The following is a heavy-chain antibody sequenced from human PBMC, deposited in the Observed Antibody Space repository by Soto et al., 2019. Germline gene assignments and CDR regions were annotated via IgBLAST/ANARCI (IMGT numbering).Heavy chain of an antibody. CDR2: MNPNSGNT. Sequence: QVQLVQSGAEVKKPGASVKVSCKASGYTFTSYDINWVRQATGQGLEWMGWMNPNSGNTGYAQKFQGRVTMTRNTSNSTXXMXLXXMRSEDTAVYYCARAKGERYGSGGSCYPKGDAFAIWGQGTMVAVSS. CDR3: ARAKGERYGSGGSCYPKGDAFAI. D-gene: IGHD2-15*01. V-gene: IGHV1-8*01. J-gene: IGHJ3*02. CDR1: GYTFTSYD.